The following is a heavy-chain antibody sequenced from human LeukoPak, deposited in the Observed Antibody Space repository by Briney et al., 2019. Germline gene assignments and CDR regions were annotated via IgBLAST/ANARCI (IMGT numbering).Heavy chain of an antibody. CDR2: ISAYNGNT. J-gene: IGHJ6*02. V-gene: IGHV1-18*01. CDR3: ARESVIVVVPAAIDRWYYYGMDV. D-gene: IGHD2-2*02. Sequence: GASVKVSCKASGYTFTSYGISWVRQAPGQGLEWMGWISAYNGNTNYAQKLQGRVTMTTDTSTSTAYMELRSLRSGDTAVYYCARESVIVVVPAAIDRWYYYGMDVWGQGTTVTVSS. CDR1: GYTFTSYG.